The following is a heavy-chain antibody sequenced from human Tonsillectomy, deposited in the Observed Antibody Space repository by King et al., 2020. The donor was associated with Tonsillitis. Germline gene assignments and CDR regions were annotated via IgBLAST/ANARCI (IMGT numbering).Heavy chain of an antibody. CDR3: ARATEFDGNGADY. CDR1: GGSISSGGYS. D-gene: IGHD4-23*01. J-gene: IGHJ4*02. V-gene: IGHV4-30-2*01. CDR2: IYPSRST. Sequence: QLQESGSGLVKPSQTLSLTCAVSGGSISSGGYSWCWIRQPPGKGLEWIGHIYPSRSTYYSPSLKSRVTLSADWSKNQSSLKMTSATAADTAVYYCARATEFDGNGADYWGQGILVTVSS.